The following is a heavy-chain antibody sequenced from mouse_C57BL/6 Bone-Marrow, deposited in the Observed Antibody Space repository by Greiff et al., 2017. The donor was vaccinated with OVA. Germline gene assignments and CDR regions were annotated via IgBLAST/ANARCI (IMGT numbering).Heavy chain of an antibody. V-gene: IGHV5-9-1*02. CDR1: GFTFSSYA. CDR2: ISSGGDYI. Sequence: EVKLQESGEGLVKPGGSLKLSCAASGFTFSSYAMSWVRQTPEKRLEWVAYISSGGDYIYYADTVKGRFTISRDNARNTLYLQMSSLKSEDTAMYYCTRDNYGSSSYYFDYWGQGTTLTVSS. CDR3: TRDNYGSSSYYFDY. D-gene: IGHD1-1*01. J-gene: IGHJ2*01.